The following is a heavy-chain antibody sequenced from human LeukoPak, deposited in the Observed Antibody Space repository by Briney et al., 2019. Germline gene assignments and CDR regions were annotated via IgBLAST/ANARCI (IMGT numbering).Heavy chain of an antibody. D-gene: IGHD2-21*02. CDR3: ARGRRNSHIVVVTAIKEYFQN. CDR1: GGSFSGYY. J-gene: IGHJ1*01. V-gene: IGHV4-34*01. CDR2: INHSGST. Sequence: PSETLSLTCAVYGGSFSGYYWSWIRQPPGKGLEWIGEINHSGSTNYNPSLKSQVTISVDTSKNQFSLKLSSVTAADTAVYYCARGRRNSHIVVVTAIKEYFQNWGQGTLVTVSS.